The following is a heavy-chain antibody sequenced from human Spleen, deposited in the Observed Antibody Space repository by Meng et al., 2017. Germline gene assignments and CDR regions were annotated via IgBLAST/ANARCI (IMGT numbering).Heavy chain of an antibody. J-gene: IGHJ6*02. Sequence: GGSLRLSCVASGFTFSDYAMNWVRQAPGKGLEWVSAISARGDGVYYAASVTGRFTISRDNSKNTVYLQLDSLRAEDTALYYCAKELGYCSSAGCYGYYYYYGMDVWGQGTTVTVSS. CDR2: ISARGDGV. CDR3: AKELGYCSSAGCYGYYYYYGMDV. V-gene: IGHV3-23*01. CDR1: GFTFSDYA. D-gene: IGHD2-2*01.